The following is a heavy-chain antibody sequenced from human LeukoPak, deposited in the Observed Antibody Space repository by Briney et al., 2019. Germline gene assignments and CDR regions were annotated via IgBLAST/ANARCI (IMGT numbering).Heavy chain of an antibody. CDR1: GFTFSSYS. Sequence: GGSLRLSCAASGFTFSSYSMNWVRQAPGKGLEWISFINHYGTIVYYADSVKGRFATSRDNAKNSLYLQINNVGADDTAVYYCARDQDWAFDYWGRGTLVTVSS. D-gene: IGHD3/OR15-3a*01. CDR2: INHYGTIV. V-gene: IGHV3-48*04. CDR3: ARDQDWAFDY. J-gene: IGHJ4*02.